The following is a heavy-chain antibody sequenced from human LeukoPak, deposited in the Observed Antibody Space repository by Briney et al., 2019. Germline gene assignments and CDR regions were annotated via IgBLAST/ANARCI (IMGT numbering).Heavy chain of an antibody. J-gene: IGHJ4*02. CDR2: ISGSRKNI. CDR3: AEDMRALSAIDF. Sequence: PGGSLRLSCAASGFIFSNYGMSWVRQAPGKGLEWVSSISGSRKNIYYADSVKGRFTVSRDNSKNILYLQMNSLRAEDTAIYFCAEDMRALSAIDFWGQGTLVSVSS. CDR1: GFIFSNYG. V-gene: IGHV3-23*01. D-gene: IGHD3-16*01.